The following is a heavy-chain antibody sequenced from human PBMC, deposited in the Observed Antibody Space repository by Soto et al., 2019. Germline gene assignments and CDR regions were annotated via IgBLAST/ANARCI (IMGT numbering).Heavy chain of an antibody. CDR2: IYYSGST. V-gene: IGHV4-39*01. J-gene: IGHJ4*02. CDR3: ARLEYSYGSLYHFDQ. Sequence: LSLTCTFSGGSISSSSYYWGWIRQPPGKGLEWIGSIYYSGSTYYNPSLKSRVTISVDTSKNQFSLKLSSVTAADTAVYYCARLEYSYGSLYHFDQSGQGNPVTV. D-gene: IGHD5-18*01. CDR1: GGSISSSSYY.